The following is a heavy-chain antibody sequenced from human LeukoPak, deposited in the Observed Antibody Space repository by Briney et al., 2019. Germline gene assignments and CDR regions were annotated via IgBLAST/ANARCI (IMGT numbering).Heavy chain of an antibody. CDR1: GFTFSSYA. V-gene: IGHV3-23*01. Sequence: GGSLGLSCAASGFTFSSYAMSWVRQAPGKGLEWVSAISGSGGSTYYADSVKGRFTISRDNSKNTLYLQMNSLRAEDTAVYYCAKVYGSGSYYYYYYYMDVWGKGTTVTVSS. D-gene: IGHD3-10*01. J-gene: IGHJ6*03. CDR3: AKVYGSGSYYYYYYYMDV. CDR2: ISGSGGST.